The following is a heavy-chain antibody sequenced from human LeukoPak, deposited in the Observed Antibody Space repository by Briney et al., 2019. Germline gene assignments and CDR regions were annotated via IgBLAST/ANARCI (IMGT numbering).Heavy chain of an antibody. J-gene: IGHJ4*02. CDR3: ASDEKGGIAVA. Sequence: GGSLRLSCAASGFTFSSYWMHWVRQAPGKGLVWVSRINTDGSSTSYADSVKGRFTISRDNAKNSLYLQMNSLRAEDTAVYYCASDEKGGIAVARGQGTLVTVSS. CDR1: GFTFSSYW. CDR2: INTDGSST. V-gene: IGHV3-74*01. D-gene: IGHD6-19*01.